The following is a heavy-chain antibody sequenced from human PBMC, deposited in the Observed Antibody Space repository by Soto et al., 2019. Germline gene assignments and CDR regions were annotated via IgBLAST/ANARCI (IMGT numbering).Heavy chain of an antibody. CDR3: ARGLSGSQLGYFAY. J-gene: IGHJ4*02. CDR1: GGSISTFH. Sequence: ETLSLTCTVSGGSISTFHWNWIRQPPGKGLEWIGYVFYTGSTNYNPSLESRVTISVDMSKNQFSLKLSSVTAADTAVSYCARGLSGSQLGYFAYWGQGTLVTVSS. D-gene: IGHD1-26*01. V-gene: IGHV4-59*01. CDR2: VFYTGST.